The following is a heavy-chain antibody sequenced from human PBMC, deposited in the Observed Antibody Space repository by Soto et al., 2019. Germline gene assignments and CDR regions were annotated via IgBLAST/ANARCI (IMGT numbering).Heavy chain of an antibody. Sequence: QVQLVESGGGVVQPGKSLRLSCAASGFTFRTYAIHWVRQAPGKGLEWVAVISDDGTNKYYADSVRGRVTVSRDNSKGTMGIVMYRLRQGDPSLYNCARGILRVTISSALEVWGRGTLVTVSS. J-gene: IGHJ2*01. D-gene: IGHD2-15*01. V-gene: IGHV3-30*14. CDR1: GFTFRTYA. CDR3: ARGILRVTISSALEV. CDR2: ISDDGTNK.